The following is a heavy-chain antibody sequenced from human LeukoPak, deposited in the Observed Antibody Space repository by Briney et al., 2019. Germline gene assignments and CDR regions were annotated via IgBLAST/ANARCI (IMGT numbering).Heavy chain of an antibody. CDR2: ISYDESYK. J-gene: IGHJ4*02. Sequence: GGSLRLSCAASGFTFSSYAMHWVRQAPGKGLEWVALISYDESYKYYADSVKGRFTISRDNSKNTLYLQMNSLRAEDTAVYYCATHERSTWYGDLDYWGQGTLVTVSS. CDR1: GFTFSSYA. V-gene: IGHV3-30-3*01. D-gene: IGHD6-13*01. CDR3: ATHERSTWYGDLDY.